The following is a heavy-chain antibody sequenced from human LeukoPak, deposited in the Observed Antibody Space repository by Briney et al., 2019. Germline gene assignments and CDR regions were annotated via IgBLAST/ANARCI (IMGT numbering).Heavy chain of an antibody. D-gene: IGHD6-13*01. CDR3: AKDIGAAAAEHGYFDY. CDR1: GFTFDDCA. CDR2: ISWNSGSI. J-gene: IGHJ4*02. V-gene: IGHV3-9*01. Sequence: GGSLRLSCAASGFTFDDCAMHWVRQAPGKGLEWVAGISWNSGSIGYADSVKGRFAISRDNAKNSLYLQMNSLRAEDTALYYCAKDIGAAAAEHGYFDYWGQGTLVTVSS.